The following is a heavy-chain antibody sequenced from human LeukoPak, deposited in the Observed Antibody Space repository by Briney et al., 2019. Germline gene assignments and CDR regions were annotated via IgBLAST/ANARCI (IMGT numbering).Heavy chain of an antibody. CDR1: GFTFSSYS. J-gene: IGHJ3*02. CDR3: ARDHGNAAAGSAFDI. CDR2: ISSSSSYI. D-gene: IGHD6-13*01. Sequence: PGGSLRLSCAASGFTFSSYSMNWVRQAPGKGLEWVSSISSSSSYIYYADSVKGRFTISRDNAKNSLYLQMNSLRDEDTAVYYCARDHGNAAAGSAFDIWGQGTMVTVSS. V-gene: IGHV3-21*01.